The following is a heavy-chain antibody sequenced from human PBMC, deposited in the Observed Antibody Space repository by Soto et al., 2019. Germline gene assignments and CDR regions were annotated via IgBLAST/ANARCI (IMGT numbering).Heavy chain of an antibody. CDR2: IIPVFNTT. CDR1: GGTFSSYT. D-gene: IGHD6-19*01. Sequence: QVHLVQSEAEVKKPGSSVKVSCKASGGTFSSYTVSWVRQAPGQGLEWVGGIIPVFNTTYYAQKFKGRVTILAEKSTSTAYMELSNLRSEDTAVYYCARSLGRGWTPYWGQGTLVTVSS. CDR3: ARSLGRGWTPY. J-gene: IGHJ4*02. V-gene: IGHV1-69*06.